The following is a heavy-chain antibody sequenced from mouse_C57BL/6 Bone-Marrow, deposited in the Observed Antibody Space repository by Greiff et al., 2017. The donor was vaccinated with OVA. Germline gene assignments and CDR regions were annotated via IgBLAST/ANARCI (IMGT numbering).Heavy chain of an antibody. D-gene: IGHD2-4*01. Sequence: VQLKQSGAELVRPGASVKLSCTASGFTIKDAYMHWVKQRPEQGLEWIGRIDPEDGDTEYASKFQGKATITADTSSNTAYLQRSSLTSEDTAVYYSTIYYEYACDYWGQGTTLTVSS. CDR2: IDPEDGDT. CDR1: GFTIKDAY. J-gene: IGHJ2*01. CDR3: TIYYEYACDY. V-gene: IGHV14-4*01.